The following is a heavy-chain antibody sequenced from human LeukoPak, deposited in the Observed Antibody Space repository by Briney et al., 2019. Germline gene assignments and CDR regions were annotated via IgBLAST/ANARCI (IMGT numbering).Heavy chain of an antibody. V-gene: IGHV1-69*05. CDR1: GGTFSSYA. Sequence: SVKVSCKASGGTFSSYAISWVRQAPGQGLEWMGGIIPIFGTANYAQKFQGRVTITTDESTSTAYMELSSLRSEDTAVYYCARDRYCSSTSCYFGPHDHWGQGTLVTVSS. CDR2: IIPIFGTA. CDR3: ARDRYCSSTSCYFGPHDH. J-gene: IGHJ4*02. D-gene: IGHD2-2*01.